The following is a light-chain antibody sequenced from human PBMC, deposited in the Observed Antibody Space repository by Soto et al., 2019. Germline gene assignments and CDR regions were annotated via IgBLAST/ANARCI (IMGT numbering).Light chain of an antibody. CDR1: SGHSSYA. Sequence: QPVLTQSPSASASLGASVKFTCTLSSGHSSYAIAWHQQQPEKGPRYLMKLNSDGSHSKGDGIPDRFSGSSSGAERYLTISSLQSEDEADYYCQTWGTYVVFGGGTKVTVL. CDR3: QTWGTYVV. J-gene: IGLJ2*01. V-gene: IGLV4-69*01. CDR2: LNSDGSH.